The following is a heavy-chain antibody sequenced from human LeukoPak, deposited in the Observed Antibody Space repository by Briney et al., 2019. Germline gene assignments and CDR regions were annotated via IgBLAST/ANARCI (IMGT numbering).Heavy chain of an antibody. CDR2: ISYSGST. V-gene: IGHV4-59*11. Sequence: SETLSLTCTVSGGSISSHYWSWIRQPPGKGLEWVGDISYSGSTNYNSSLKSRVTISVDASKNQFSLKLSSVTAADTAVYYCARDYSSGYYYGLGWFDPWGQGTLVTVSS. D-gene: IGHD3-22*01. CDR3: ARDYSSGYYYGLGWFDP. J-gene: IGHJ5*02. CDR1: GGSISSHY.